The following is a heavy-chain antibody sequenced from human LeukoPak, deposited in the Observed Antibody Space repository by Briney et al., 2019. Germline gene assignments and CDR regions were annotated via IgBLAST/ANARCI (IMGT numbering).Heavy chain of an antibody. Sequence: SETLSLTCTVSGGSISSSSYYWGWIRQPPGKGLKWIGSIYYSGSTYYNPSLKSRVTISVDTSKNQFSLKLSSVTAADTAVYYCARDLGIAVAKTISTWFDPWGQGTLVTVSS. D-gene: IGHD6-19*01. CDR3: ARDLGIAVAKTISTWFDP. CDR2: IYYSGST. V-gene: IGHV4-39*01. J-gene: IGHJ5*02. CDR1: GGSISSSSYY.